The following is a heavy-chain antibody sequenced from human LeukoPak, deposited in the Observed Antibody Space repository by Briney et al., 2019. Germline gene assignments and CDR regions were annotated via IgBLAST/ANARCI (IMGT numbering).Heavy chain of an antibody. Sequence: PSETLFLTCTVSGGSMSPCHWGWIRQPPGKGLEWTGYIYYSGSTNYNPSLNSRVTISVDTSKNQFSLRLSSVTAADTAIYYCARAVSGRFDYWGQGTLGTVSS. CDR3: ARAVSGRFDY. V-gene: IGHV4-59*08. CDR1: GGSMSPCH. D-gene: IGHD6-19*01. J-gene: IGHJ4*02. CDR2: IYYSGST.